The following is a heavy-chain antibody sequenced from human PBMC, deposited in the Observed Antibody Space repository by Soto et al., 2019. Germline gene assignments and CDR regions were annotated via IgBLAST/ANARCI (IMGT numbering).Heavy chain of an antibody. V-gene: IGHV3-64D*06. D-gene: IGHD1-20*01. J-gene: IGHJ4*02. CDR1: GFTFSSYA. CDR3: VKGEILYNWNDVWDY. CDR2: ISSNGGST. Sequence: GGSLRLSCSASGFTFSSYAMHWVRQAPGKGLEYVSAISSNGGSTYYADSVKGRFTISRDNSKNTLYRQMSSLRAEETAVYYCVKGEILYNWNDVWDYWGQGTLVTVSS.